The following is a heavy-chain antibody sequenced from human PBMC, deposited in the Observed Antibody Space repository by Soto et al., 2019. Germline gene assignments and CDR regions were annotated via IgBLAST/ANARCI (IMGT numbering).Heavy chain of an antibody. CDR3: TTEYYDFWSGYLRFDY. D-gene: IGHD3-3*01. CDR2: IKSKTDGGTT. V-gene: IGHV3-15*01. CDR1: GFTFSNAW. Sequence: GGSLRLSCAASGFTFSNAWMSWVRQAPGKGLEWVGRIKSKTDGGTTDYAAPVKGRFTISRDDSKNTLYLQMNSLKTEDTAVYYCTTEYYDFWSGYLRFDYWGQGTLVTVSS. J-gene: IGHJ4*02.